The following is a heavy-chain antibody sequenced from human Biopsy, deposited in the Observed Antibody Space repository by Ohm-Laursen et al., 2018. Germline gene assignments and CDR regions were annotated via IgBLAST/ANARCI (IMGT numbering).Heavy chain of an antibody. Sequence: SDTLSLTCPVSGGSVSSGGFYWSWVRQHPGKGLEWIGYIYYSGPTYYNPSLKSLVTISVDTSKNQFSLKLNSVTAADTAVYYCARRPYGGTRYWYFDLWGRGTLVTVSS. D-gene: IGHD4-23*01. V-gene: IGHV4-31*01. CDR3: ARRPYGGTRYWYFDL. J-gene: IGHJ2*01. CDR2: IYYSGPT. CDR1: GGSVSSGGFY.